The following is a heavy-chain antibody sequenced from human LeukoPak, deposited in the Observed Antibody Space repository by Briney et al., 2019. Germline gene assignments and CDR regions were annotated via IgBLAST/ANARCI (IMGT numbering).Heavy chain of an antibody. D-gene: IGHD4-17*01. Sequence: SETLSLTCTVSGYSISSGYYWSWVRQPPGKGLEWIGSIYYSESTYYNPSLKSRVTISVDTSKNQFSLKLSSVTAADTAVYYCARVPTVTFFDYWGQGTLVTVSS. CDR2: IYYSEST. V-gene: IGHV4-38-2*02. CDR1: GYSISSGYY. J-gene: IGHJ4*02. CDR3: ARVPTVTFFDY.